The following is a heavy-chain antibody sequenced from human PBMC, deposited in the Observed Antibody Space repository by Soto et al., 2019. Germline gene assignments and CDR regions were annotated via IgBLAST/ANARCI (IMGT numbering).Heavy chain of an antibody. CDR2: IYYSGST. V-gene: IGHV4-59*12. CDR3: ARKGGYYDILTGRSYGMEV. Sequence: PSETLSLTCTVSGGSISSYYWSWIRQPPGKGLEWIGEIYYSGSTNYNPSLKSRVTISVDTSKNQFSLKLSSVTAADTAVYYCARKGGYYDILTGRSYGMEVWGQGTTVTVSS. J-gene: IGHJ6*02. D-gene: IGHD3-9*01. CDR1: GGSISSYY.